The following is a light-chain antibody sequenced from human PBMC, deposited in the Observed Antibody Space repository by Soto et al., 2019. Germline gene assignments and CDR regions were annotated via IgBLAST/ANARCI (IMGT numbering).Light chain of an antibody. CDR1: QSISSN. J-gene: IGKJ1*01. CDR3: QQYNDKLWT. Sequence: EIVMTQSPATLSMSPGERATLSCRASQSISSNLAWYQQKPGQAPRLLIYDASTRSTRIPARFSASGSGTESALTISSLQSEDFAVYYCQQYNDKLWTFGQGTKVEIK. V-gene: IGKV3-15*01. CDR2: DAS.